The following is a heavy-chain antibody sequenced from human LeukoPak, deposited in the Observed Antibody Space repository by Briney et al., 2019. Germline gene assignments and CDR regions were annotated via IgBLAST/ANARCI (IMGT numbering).Heavy chain of an antibody. D-gene: IGHD6-25*01. V-gene: IGHV3-30*04. CDR3: ARDGGRLYWFFDL. J-gene: IGHJ2*01. Sequence: GGSLRFSCAASGFTFSSFAMHWVRQAPGKGLQWVAGISYDGSTKYYSDSVKGRFTISRDNSKSTLFLQMNSLRAEDTAVHYCARDGGRLYWFFDLWGRGTLVTVSS. CDR2: ISYDGSTK. CDR1: GFTFSSFA.